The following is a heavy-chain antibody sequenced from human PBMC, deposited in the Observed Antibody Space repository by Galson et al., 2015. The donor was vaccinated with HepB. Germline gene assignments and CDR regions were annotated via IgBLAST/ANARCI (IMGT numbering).Heavy chain of an antibody. J-gene: IGHJ4*02. CDR3: VKNGDMVATISAY. Sequence: SLRLSCAASGFTFSRFAMNWVRQAPGKGLEWVSYISISSTTIYYADSVKGRFTISRDNAKNLVFLQMSSLRDEDTALYYCVKNGDMVATISAYWGQGALVTVSS. V-gene: IGHV3-48*02. CDR2: ISISSTTI. D-gene: IGHD5-12*01. CDR1: GFTFSRFA.